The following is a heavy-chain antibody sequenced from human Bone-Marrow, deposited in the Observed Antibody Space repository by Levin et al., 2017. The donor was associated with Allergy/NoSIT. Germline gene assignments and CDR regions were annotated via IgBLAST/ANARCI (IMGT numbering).Heavy chain of an antibody. V-gene: IGHV1-24*01. CDR1: GYTLTELS. J-gene: IGHJ5*02. Sequence: VASVKVSCKVSGYTLTELSMHWVRQAPGKGLEWMGGFDPEDGETIYAQKFQGRVTMTEDTSTDTAYMELSSLRSEDTAVYYCATDYITMVQGVRGWFDPWGQGTLVTVSS. CDR2: FDPEDGET. CDR3: ATDYITMVQGVRGWFDP. D-gene: IGHD3-10*01.